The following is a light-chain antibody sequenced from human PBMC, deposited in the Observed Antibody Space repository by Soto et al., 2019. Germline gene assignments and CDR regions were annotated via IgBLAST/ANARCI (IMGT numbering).Light chain of an antibody. CDR3: QQYYNWPPRT. CDR2: GAS. CDR1: QSVSSN. J-gene: IGKJ1*01. V-gene: IGKV3-15*01. Sequence: EIVMTQSPATLSVSPGERATLSCRASQSVSSNLAWYQQKPGQAPRLLIYGASTRATGIPARFSGSGSGTELTLTISSLQSEDLAVYYCQQYYNWPPRTFGQGTKVEIK.